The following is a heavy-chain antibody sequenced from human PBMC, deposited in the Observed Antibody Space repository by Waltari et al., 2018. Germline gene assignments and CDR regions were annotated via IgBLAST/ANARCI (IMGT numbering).Heavy chain of an antibody. CDR3: ARDRGYFDY. CDR1: GLTFSKYW. CDR2: IKEDGSEK. V-gene: IGHV3-7*01. D-gene: IGHD3-10*01. Sequence: EVQLVESGGGLVQPGGSLRLSCAASGLTFSKYWMSWVRQAPGKGLERVANIKEDGSEKNYVDSVKGRFIISRDNAKNSLYLQMNSLRVEDTAVYYCARDRGYFDYWGQGTLVTVSS. J-gene: IGHJ4*02.